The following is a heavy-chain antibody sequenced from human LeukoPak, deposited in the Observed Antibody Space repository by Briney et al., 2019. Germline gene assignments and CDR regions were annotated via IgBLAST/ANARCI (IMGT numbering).Heavy chain of an antibody. J-gene: IGHJ5*02. Sequence: PSETLSLTCTVSGGSISSYYWSWIRQPPGKGLEWIGYIYYSGSTNYNPSLKSRVTISVDTSKNQFSLKLSSVTAADTAVYYCARGGHYDSSGYYHPWGQGTLVTVSS. CDR3: ARGGHYDSSGYYHP. CDR1: GGSISSYY. V-gene: IGHV4-59*12. CDR2: IYYSGST. D-gene: IGHD3-22*01.